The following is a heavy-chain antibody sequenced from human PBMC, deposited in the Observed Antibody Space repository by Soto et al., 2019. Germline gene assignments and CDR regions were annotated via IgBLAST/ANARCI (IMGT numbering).Heavy chain of an antibody. D-gene: IGHD6-19*01. J-gene: IGHJ6*02. V-gene: IGHV3-53*01. CDR2: IYTDGST. Sequence: EVQLVDSGGDLIQPGGSLRLSCGASGFTVSGNSLSWVRQAPGKGLEWVSYIYTDGSTYYADSVRGRFTISRDISXXTXXLQMSNLRTEDTAVYYCTRDGVAGTPVAGSQDRYTYFGMDVWGQGTTVSVSS. CDR1: GFTVSGNS. CDR3: TRDGVAGTPVAGSQDRYTYFGMDV.